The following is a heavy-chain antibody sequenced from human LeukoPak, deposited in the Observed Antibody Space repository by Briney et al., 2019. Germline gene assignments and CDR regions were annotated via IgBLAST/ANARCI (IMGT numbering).Heavy chain of an antibody. CDR1: GFTFNKSW. D-gene: IGHD7-27*01. Sequence: GGSLRLSCAASGFTFNKSWMSWVRQAPGKGPEWVANIKEDGTQKYYVDSVKGRFTISRDNAENSLYLQMDSLRDEDTAVYYCAKTGERDYWGRGTLVTVSS. J-gene: IGHJ4*02. CDR3: AKTGERDY. CDR2: IKEDGTQK. V-gene: IGHV3-7*01.